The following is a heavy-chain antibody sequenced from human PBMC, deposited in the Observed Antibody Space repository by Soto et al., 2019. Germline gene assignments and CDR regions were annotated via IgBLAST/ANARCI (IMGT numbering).Heavy chain of an antibody. CDR1: GFTFSSYS. V-gene: IGHV3-48*04. CDR3: ARDKSFTAAAGTFDY. J-gene: IGHJ4*02. D-gene: IGHD6-13*01. CDR2: ISSSGSTI. Sequence: PGGSLRLSCAASGFTFSSYSMNWVRQAPGKGLEWVSSISSSGSTIYYADSVKGRFTISRDNAKNSLYLQMNSLRAEDTAVYYCARDKSFTAAAGTFDYWGQGTLVTVSS.